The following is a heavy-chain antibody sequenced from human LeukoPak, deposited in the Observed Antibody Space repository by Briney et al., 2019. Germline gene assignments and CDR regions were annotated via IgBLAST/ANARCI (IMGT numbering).Heavy chain of an antibody. Sequence: PSETLSLTCTVSGGSISSYYWSWIRQPPGKGLEWIGYIYYSGSTNYNPSLKSRVTISVDTSKNQFSLKLSSVTAADTAVYYCARIGQRYYYYYGMDVWGQGTTVTVSS. CDR3: ARIGQRYYYYYGMDV. V-gene: IGHV4-59*01. CDR2: IYYSGST. J-gene: IGHJ6*02. CDR1: GGSISSYY.